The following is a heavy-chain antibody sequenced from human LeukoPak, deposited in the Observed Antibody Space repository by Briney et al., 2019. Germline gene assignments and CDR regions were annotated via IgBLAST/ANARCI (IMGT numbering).Heavy chain of an antibody. J-gene: IGHJ4*02. Sequence: KTSQTLSLTCTVSGGSISSGGYYWSWIRQYPGKGLEWIGYIYYSGSTYYNPSLKSRVTISVDTSKNQFSLKLSSVTAADTAVYYCARDRGPYSGYDSYYFDYWGQGTLVTVSS. D-gene: IGHD5-12*01. CDR2: IYYSGST. CDR1: GGSISSGGYY. CDR3: ARDRGPYSGYDSYYFDY. V-gene: IGHV4-31*03.